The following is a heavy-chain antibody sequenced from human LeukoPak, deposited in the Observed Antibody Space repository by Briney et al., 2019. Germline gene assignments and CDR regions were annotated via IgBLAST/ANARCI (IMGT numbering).Heavy chain of an antibody. D-gene: IGHD3-3*01. J-gene: IGHJ5*02. CDR2: INHSGST. CDR1: GGSFSGYY. CDR3: ARTHRLRFLEWVPFDP. V-gene: IGHV4-34*01. Sequence: SETLSLTCAVYGGSFSGYYWSWIRQPPGKGLEWIGEINHSGSTNYNPSLKSRVTISVDTSKNQFSLKLSSVTAADTAVYYCARTHRLRFLEWVPFDPWGQGTLVTVSS.